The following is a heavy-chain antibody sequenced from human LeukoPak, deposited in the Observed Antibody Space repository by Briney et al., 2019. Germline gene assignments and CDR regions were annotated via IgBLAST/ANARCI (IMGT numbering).Heavy chain of an antibody. CDR2: IYSVVTT. V-gene: IGHV3-53*01. D-gene: IGHD6-13*01. J-gene: IGHJ4*02. CDR1: GFTVSSNY. CDR3: ARVDSSSWYSYLDY. Sequence: PGGSLRLSCAASGFTVSSNYMSWVRQAPGKGLEWVSVIYSVVTTYYADSVKRRFTIASDNSKNSVYLQMSSLRAEDTAVYYCARVDSSSWYSYLDYWGQGTLVTVSP.